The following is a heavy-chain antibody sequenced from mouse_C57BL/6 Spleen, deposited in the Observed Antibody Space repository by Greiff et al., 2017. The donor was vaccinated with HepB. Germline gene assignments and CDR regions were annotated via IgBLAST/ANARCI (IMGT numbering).Heavy chain of an antibody. CDR3: ARPYDCGRGAWFAY. CDR2: INPNNGGT. J-gene: IGHJ3*01. CDR1: GYTFTDYN. Sequence: EVQLQQSGPELVKPGASVKMSCKASGYTFTDYNMHWVKQSHGKSLEWIGYINPNNGGTSYNQKFKGKATLTVNKSSSTAYMELRNLTSEDFAVYYDARPYDCGRGAWFAYWGQGTLVTVSA. V-gene: IGHV1-22*01. D-gene: IGHD2-4*01.